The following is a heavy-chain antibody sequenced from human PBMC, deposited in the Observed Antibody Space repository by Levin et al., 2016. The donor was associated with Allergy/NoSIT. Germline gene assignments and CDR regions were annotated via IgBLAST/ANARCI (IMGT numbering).Heavy chain of an antibody. J-gene: IGHJ1*01. Sequence: SETLSLTCTVSGGSISSSSYYWGWIRQPPGKGLEWIGSIYYSGSTYYNPSLKSRVTISVDTSKNQFSLKLSSVTAADTAVYYCARGRYSVGARPNGYFQHWGQGTLVTVSS. CDR1: GGSISSSSYY. CDR2: IYYSGST. CDR3: ARGRYSVGARPNGYFQH. D-gene: IGHD1-26*01. V-gene: IGHV4-39*01.